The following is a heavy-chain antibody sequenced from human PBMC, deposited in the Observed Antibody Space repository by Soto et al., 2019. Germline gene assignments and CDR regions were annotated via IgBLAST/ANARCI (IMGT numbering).Heavy chain of an antibody. J-gene: IGHJ3*02. D-gene: IGHD3-9*01. CDR2: IKSKTDGGTT. CDR1: GFTFSNAW. CDR3: TTDTPLRYFDWSSPNDAFDI. Sequence: GGSLRLSCAASGFTFSNAWMSWVRQAPGEGLEWVGRIKSKTDGGTTDYAAPVKGRFTISRDDSKNTLYLQMNSLKTEDTAVYYCTTDTPLRYFDWSSPNDAFDIWGQGTMVTVSS. V-gene: IGHV3-15*01.